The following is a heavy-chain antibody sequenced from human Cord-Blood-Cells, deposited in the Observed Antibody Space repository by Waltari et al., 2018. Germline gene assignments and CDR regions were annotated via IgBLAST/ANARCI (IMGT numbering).Heavy chain of an antibody. CDR2: IIPIFGTA. CDR3: AREGGYCTNGVCYTGAAFDI. Sequence: QVQLVQSGAEVKKPGSSVKVSCKASGGTFSSCAISWVRQAPGQGLEWMGGIIPIFGTANYAQKFQGRVTITADKSTSTAYMELSSLRSEDTAVYYCAREGGYCTNGVCYTGAAFDIWGQGTMVTVSS. V-gene: IGHV1-69*06. CDR1: GGTFSSCA. J-gene: IGHJ3*02. D-gene: IGHD2-8*01.